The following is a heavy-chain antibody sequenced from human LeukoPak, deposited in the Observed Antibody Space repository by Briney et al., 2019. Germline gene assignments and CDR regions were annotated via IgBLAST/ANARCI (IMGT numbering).Heavy chain of an antibody. CDR2: IRYDGSNK. Sequence: GGSLRLSCAASGFTFSSYGMHWVRQAPGEGVVWVAFIRYDGSNKYYADSVKGRFTISRDNSKNTLYLQMNSLRAEDTAVYYCAKDSGAVAGGSAFDIWGQGTMVTVSS. CDR1: GFTFSSYG. CDR3: AKDSGAVAGGSAFDI. V-gene: IGHV3-30*02. D-gene: IGHD6-19*01. J-gene: IGHJ3*02.